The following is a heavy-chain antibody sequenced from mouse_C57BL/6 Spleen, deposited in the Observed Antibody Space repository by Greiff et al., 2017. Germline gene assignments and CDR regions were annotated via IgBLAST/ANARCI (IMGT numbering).Heavy chain of an antibody. J-gene: IGHJ4*01. CDR3: ARIGLPYAMDY. CDR1: GYTFTSYW. V-gene: IGHV1-64*01. D-gene: IGHD5-5*01. Sequence: QVQLQQPGADLVKPGASVQLSCTASGYTFTSYWMHWVKQRPGQGLEWIGMIHTNRGSTYYTANFTSTAPLTVDKASSTAYMQVSIRTSEDTAVYYCARIGLPYAMDYWGQGTSVTVSS. CDR2: IHTNRGST.